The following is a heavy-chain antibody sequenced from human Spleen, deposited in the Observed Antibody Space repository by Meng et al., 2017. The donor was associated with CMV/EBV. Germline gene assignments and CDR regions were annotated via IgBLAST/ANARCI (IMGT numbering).Heavy chain of an antibody. Sequence: QVPLQDAGPGLVRPSQTRSLTCTVSGGSISSGDYYWSWIRQPPGKGLEWIGYIYYSGSTYYNPSLKSRVTISVDTSKNQFSLKLSSVTAADTAVYYCASGSSGYYYVYWGQGTLVTVSS. D-gene: IGHD3-22*01. J-gene: IGHJ4*02. CDR3: ASGSSGYYYVY. V-gene: IGHV4-30-4*08. CDR2: IYYSGST. CDR1: GGSISSGDYY.